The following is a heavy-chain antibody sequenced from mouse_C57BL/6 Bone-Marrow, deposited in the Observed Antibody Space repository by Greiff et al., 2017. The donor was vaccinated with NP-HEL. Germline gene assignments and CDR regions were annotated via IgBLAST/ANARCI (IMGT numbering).Heavy chain of an antibody. D-gene: IGHD3-1*01. J-gene: IGHJ2*01. V-gene: IGHV1-69*01. CDR1: GYTFTSYW. Sequence: QVQLQQPGAELVMPGASVKLSCKASGYTFTSYWMHWVKQRPGQGLEWIGEIDPSDSYTNYNQKFKGKSTLTVDKSSSTAYMQLSSLTSEDSAVYYCARGLAYFLIYFDYWGQGTTLTVSS. CDR2: IDPSDSYT. CDR3: ARGLAYFLIYFDY.